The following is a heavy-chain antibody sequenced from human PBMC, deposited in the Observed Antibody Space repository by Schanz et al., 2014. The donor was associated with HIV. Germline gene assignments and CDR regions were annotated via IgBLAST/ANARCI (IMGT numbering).Heavy chain of an antibody. D-gene: IGHD2-21*02. CDR2: VRHTGGT. V-gene: IGHV4-34*01. CDR1: GGSFRGHY. J-gene: IGHJ4*01. CDR3: ARGDFGGNSVDY. Sequence: QVQLQQWGAGLLKPSETLSLTCAVYGGSFRGHYWTWIRQFPGMGLEWIGKVRHTGGTNYNPSLKSRVTMSVDTSKNQFSLKLTSVTAADTAVYFCARGDFGGNSVDYWGHGNLVTVSS.